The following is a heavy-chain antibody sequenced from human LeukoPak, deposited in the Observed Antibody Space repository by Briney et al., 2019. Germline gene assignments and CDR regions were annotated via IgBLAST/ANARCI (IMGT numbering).Heavy chain of an antibody. CDR3: ARTEWLQAFDY. D-gene: IGHD5-24*01. J-gene: IGHJ4*02. CDR2: IYYSGST. Sequence: SETLSLTCTVSGDSISSYYWSWIRQPPGMGLEWIGYIYYSGSTNYNPSFKSRVTISIDTSKNQFSLKLSSVTAADTAMYYCARTEWLQAFDYWGQGTLVTVSS. CDR1: GDSISSYY. V-gene: IGHV4-59*01.